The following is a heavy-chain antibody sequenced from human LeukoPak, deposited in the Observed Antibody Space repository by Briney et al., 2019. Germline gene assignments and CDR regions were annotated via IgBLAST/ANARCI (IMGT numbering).Heavy chain of an antibody. Sequence: ASVKVSCKASGYTFTGYYMHWVRQAPGQGLAWMGWINPNSGGTNYAQKFQGRVTMPRDTSIRTAYMELSRLRSDDTAVYYCARDLGDYVVLDYWGQGTLVTVSS. D-gene: IGHD4-17*01. CDR3: ARDLGDYVVLDY. J-gene: IGHJ4*02. V-gene: IGHV1-2*02. CDR1: GYTFTGYY. CDR2: INPNSGGT.